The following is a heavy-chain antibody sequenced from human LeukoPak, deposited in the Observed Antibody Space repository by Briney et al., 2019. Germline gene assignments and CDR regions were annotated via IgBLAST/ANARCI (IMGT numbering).Heavy chain of an antibody. D-gene: IGHD3-16*01. V-gene: IGHV3-7*03. Sequence: GGSLRVSCAASGFTFSSYWMSWVRQAPGKGLEWMASINQDGGDKYYVESVKGRFTMSRDKAKSSAYMELRSLRSDDTALYYCARDGSGQRVWGSYWYFDLWGRGTLVTVSS. J-gene: IGHJ2*01. CDR1: GFTFSSYW. CDR3: ARDGSGQRVWGSYWYFDL. CDR2: INQDGGDK.